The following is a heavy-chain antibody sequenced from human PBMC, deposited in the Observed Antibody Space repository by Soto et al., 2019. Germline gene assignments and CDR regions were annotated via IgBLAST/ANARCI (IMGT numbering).Heavy chain of an antibody. CDR2: ITSSSIYI. J-gene: IGHJ4*02. CDR3: ARIGSHYYDSSGYSY. Sequence: EVRLVESGGGLVKPGGSLRLSCAASGFTFSSYSMNWVRQAPGKGLEWVSSITSSSIYIYYADSVKGRFTISRDNAKNSLFLQMNSLRAEDTAVYYCARIGSHYYDSSGYSYWGQGILVTVSS. V-gene: IGHV3-21*02. CDR1: GFTFSSYS. D-gene: IGHD3-22*01.